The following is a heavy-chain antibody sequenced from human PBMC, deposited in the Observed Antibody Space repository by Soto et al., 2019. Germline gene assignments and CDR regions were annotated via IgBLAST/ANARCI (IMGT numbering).Heavy chain of an antibody. J-gene: IGHJ6*02. CDR1: GFTFSSYA. CDR3: ARVGHCTNGVCYTWDYYYYGMDV. CDR2: ISYDGSNK. V-gene: IGHV3-30-3*01. Sequence: PGGSLRLSCAASGFTFSSYAMHWVRQAPGKGLEWVAVISYDGSNKCYADSVKGRFTISRDNSKNTLYLQMNSLRAEDTAVYYCARVGHCTNGVCYTWDYYYYGMDVWGQGTTVTVSS. D-gene: IGHD2-8*01.